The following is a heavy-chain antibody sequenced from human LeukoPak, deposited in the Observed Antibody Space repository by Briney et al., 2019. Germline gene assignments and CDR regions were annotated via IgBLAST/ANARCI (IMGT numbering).Heavy chain of an antibody. CDR2: IYPTDSDT. D-gene: IGHD6-19*01. V-gene: IGHV5-51*01. Sequence: GESLKISCEGSGYNFSKYWIGWVPQMPGKGLEYMGLIYPTDSDTRYTPSFQGQVTISADKSINTAYLQWSSLKASDSAIYYCARVIALATTTTGFDSWGQGTLVAVSS. J-gene: IGHJ4*02. CDR3: ARVIALATTTTGFDS. CDR1: GYNFSKYW.